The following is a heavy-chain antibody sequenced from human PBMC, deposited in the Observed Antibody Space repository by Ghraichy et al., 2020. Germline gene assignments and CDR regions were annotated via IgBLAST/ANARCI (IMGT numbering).Heavy chain of an antibody. D-gene: IGHD3-10*01. J-gene: IGHJ4*02. CDR3: AREGLIRGLLGY. CDR1: GGSFSGYY. CDR2: INHSGST. Sequence: SETLSLTCAVYGGSFSGYYWSWIRQPPGKGLEWIGEINHSGSTNYNPSLKSRVTISVDTSKNQFSLKLSSVTAADTAVYYCAREGLIRGLLGYWGQGTLVTVSS. V-gene: IGHV4-34*01.